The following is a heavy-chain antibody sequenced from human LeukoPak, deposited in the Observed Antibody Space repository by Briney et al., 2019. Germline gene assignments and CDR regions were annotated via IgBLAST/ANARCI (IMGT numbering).Heavy chain of an antibody. D-gene: IGHD6-6*01. V-gene: IGHV1-2*02. J-gene: IGHJ4*02. Sequence: ASVKVSCKASGYTFTGYYMHWVRQAPGQGLEWMGWINPNSGGTNYAQKFQGRVTVTRDTSITTAYMELSRLRSDDTAAYYCARARLSVPYYFDYWGQGSLVTVSS. CDR3: ARARLSVPYYFDY. CDR2: INPNSGGT. CDR1: GYTFTGYY.